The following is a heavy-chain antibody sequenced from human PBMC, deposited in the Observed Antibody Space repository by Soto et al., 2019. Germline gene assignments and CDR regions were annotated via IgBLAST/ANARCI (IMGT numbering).Heavy chain of an antibody. Sequence: PSETLSLTCAVSGASFSGSYWSWSRQPPGKGLEWIGYAYYSGTTVYNPSLKSRVSISVDTSKKYVSLRLNSVTAADTAVYYCAGWSALTQYYFDSWGHGTLVTVSS. CDR1: GASFSGSY. J-gene: IGHJ4*01. CDR2: AYYSGTT. V-gene: IGHV4-59*13. D-gene: IGHD3-3*01. CDR3: AGWSALTQYYFDS.